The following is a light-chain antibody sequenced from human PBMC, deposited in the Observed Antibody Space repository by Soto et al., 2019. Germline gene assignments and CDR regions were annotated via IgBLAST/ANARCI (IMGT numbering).Light chain of an antibody. V-gene: IGKV3-20*01. CDR1: QSVSSSY. CDR3: QQYGTSPLT. CDR2: AAS. J-gene: IGKJ4*01. Sequence: EIVLTQPPGTLSLSPGERATLSCRASQSVSSSYLAWYQQKPGQAPRLLIYAASSSATGIPDRFSGSGSGTDFTLTISRLEPEDFAVYYCQQYGTSPLTFGG.